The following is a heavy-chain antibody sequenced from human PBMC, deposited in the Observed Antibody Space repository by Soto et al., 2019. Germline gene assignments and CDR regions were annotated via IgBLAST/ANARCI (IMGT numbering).Heavy chain of an antibody. Sequence: GGSLRLSCGASGFTFSSYGMHRVRQDQGKGIEQVAVIWYDGSNKYYEDSVKGRFIISMDNSKNTLYLQMNSLRAEHTAVYNCGRDSSGYYYFHYWGQETLL. CDR2: IWYDGSNK. CDR1: GFTFSSYG. J-gene: IGHJ4*02. V-gene: IGHV3-33*01. CDR3: GRDSSGYYYFHY. D-gene: IGHD3-22*01.